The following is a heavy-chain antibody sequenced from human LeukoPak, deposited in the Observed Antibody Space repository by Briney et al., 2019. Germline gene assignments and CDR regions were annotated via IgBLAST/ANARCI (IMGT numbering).Heavy chain of an antibody. CDR1: GYTFTSYY. D-gene: IGHD3-22*01. Sequence: GASVKVSCKASGYTFTSYYMHWVRQAPGQGLEWMGIINPSGGSTSYAQKFQGRVTMTRDTSTSTVYMELSSLRSEDTAVYYCARLTKSSAYYKYHFDYWGQGTLVTVSS. CDR2: INPSGGST. CDR3: ARLTKSSAYYKYHFDY. J-gene: IGHJ4*02. V-gene: IGHV1-46*01.